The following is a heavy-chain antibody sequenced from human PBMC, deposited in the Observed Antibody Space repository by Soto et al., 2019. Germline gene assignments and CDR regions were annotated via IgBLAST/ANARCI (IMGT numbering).Heavy chain of an antibody. D-gene: IGHD2-15*01. J-gene: IGHJ4*01. Sequence: GGCLRLSCAASGFTFTTFAMNWVRHTPGKGLEWVSVISGSGALIYYADSVKGRFTISRDNSRNTVYLQMNSLGAEDTATYFCAKQRSGCIDYWGHGTVVTLSS. CDR2: ISGSGALI. V-gene: IGHV3-23*01. CDR3: AKQRSGCIDY. CDR1: GFTFTTFA.